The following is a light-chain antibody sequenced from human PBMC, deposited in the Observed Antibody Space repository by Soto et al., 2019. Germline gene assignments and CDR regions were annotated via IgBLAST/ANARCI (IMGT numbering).Light chain of an antibody. CDR2: SAS. J-gene: IGKJ4*01. CDR1: QAMSTY. Sequence: DIQLTQSPSFLSASIGDRVTISCRATQAMSTYLAWYQQKPGKAPKLLIYSASTLQSGVPSRFSGSGSGTWFTLTISSLQPEDCATYYCQQLKSYPLTFGGGTKVESK. V-gene: IGKV1-9*01. CDR3: QQLKSYPLT.